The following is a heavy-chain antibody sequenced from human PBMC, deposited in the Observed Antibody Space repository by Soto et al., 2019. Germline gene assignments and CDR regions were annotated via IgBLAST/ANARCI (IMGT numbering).Heavy chain of an antibody. CDR2: IYPGDSDT. Sequence: GESLKISCKGSGYSFTSYWIGWVRQMPGKGLEWMGIIYPGDSDTRYSPSFQGQVAISADKSISTAYLQWSSLKASDTAMYYCARLNDYYDSSGYYQTFDPWGQGTLVTVSS. V-gene: IGHV5-51*01. CDR3: ARLNDYYDSSGYYQTFDP. J-gene: IGHJ5*02. CDR1: GYSFTSYW. D-gene: IGHD3-22*01.